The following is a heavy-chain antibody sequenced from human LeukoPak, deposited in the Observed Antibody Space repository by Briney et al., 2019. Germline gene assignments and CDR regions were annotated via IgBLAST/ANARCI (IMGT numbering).Heavy chain of an antibody. Sequence: PGGSLRLSCAASGFTFSTYAMSWVRQAPGKGLEWVSVISGSGGSTYYADSVKGRFTISRDNSKNTLYLQMNSLRAEDTAVYYCGSEPDYVDGEDWGQGTLVTVSS. D-gene: IGHD4/OR15-4a*01. CDR3: GSEPDYVDGED. V-gene: IGHV3-23*01. CDR2: ISGSGGST. CDR1: GFTFSTYA. J-gene: IGHJ4*02.